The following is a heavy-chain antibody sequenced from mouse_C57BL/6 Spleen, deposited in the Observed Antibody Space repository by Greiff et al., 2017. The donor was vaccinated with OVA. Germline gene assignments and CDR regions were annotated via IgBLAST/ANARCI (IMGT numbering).Heavy chain of an antibody. Sequence: QVQLKQSGAELVKPGASVKLSCKASGYTFTEYTIHWVKQRSGQGLEWIGWFYPGSGSIKYNEKFKDKATLTADKSSSTVYMELSRLTSEDSAVYFCVSSAYYGNYEFEYYAMDYWGQGTSVTVSS. D-gene: IGHD2-10*01. CDR2: FYPGSGSI. CDR3: VSSAYYGNYEFEYYAMDY. J-gene: IGHJ4*01. V-gene: IGHV1-62-2*01. CDR1: GYTFTEYT.